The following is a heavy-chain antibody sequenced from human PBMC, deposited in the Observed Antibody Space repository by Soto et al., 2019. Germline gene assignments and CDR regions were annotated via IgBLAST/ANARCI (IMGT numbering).Heavy chain of an antibody. CDR3: AKDVGSYYYDTSAYQYDY. J-gene: IGHJ4*02. V-gene: IGHV3-9*01. CDR2: ISWNSGTI. CDR1: GFIFEDYA. Sequence: GGSLRLSCVASGFIFEDYAMNWVRQGPGKGLEWVSGISWNSGTIGYADAVKGRFTISRDNAKNSLHLQMNSLRAEDTALYYCAKDVGSYYYDTSAYQYDYWGRGTQVTVSS. D-gene: IGHD3-22*01.